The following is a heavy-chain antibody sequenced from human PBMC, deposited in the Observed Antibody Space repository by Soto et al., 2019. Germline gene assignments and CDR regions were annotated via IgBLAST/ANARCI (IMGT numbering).Heavy chain of an antibody. CDR3: VRHSGKIESSVGARSFDF. D-gene: IGHD6-13*01. J-gene: IGHJ4*02. Sequence: DSKKISSEGCGDIYSTSWGVWVRQVHAKSLEGMGIIYPGDSDTRYSPSFQDQVSMSVGKSIGTAYLQWSSLKASDTAMYYCVRHSGKIESSVGARSFDFWGQGTLVKVSS. V-gene: IGHV5-51*01. CDR2: IYPGDSDT. CDR1: GDIYSTSW.